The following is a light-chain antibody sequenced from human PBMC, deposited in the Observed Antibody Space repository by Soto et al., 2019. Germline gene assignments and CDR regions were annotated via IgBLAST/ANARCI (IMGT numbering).Light chain of an antibody. CDR2: EVS. CDR1: SSDIGGYNY. Sequence: SVLTQPASVSGSPGQSITISCAGTSSDIGGYNYVSWYQQHPGKAPKVMIYEVSNRPSGVSNRFSGSKSGNTASLTISGLQAEDEADYYCSSYTDSSNYVFGTGTKVTVL. V-gene: IGLV2-14*01. CDR3: SSYTDSSNYV. J-gene: IGLJ1*01.